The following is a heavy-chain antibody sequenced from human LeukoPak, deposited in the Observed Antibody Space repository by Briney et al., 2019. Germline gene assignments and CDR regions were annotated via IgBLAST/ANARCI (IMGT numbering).Heavy chain of an antibody. CDR2: IHPNIGGR. J-gene: IGHJ4*02. CDR3: ARLTGGSETN. Sequence: ASVKVSCKASGYTFTDYHIHWVRQAPGQGPEWMGWIHPNIGGRNYAQKFEGRVTTSRDTSISTVYMELSSLRSDDTAMYYCARLTGGSETNWGQGTLVTVSA. V-gene: IGHV1-2*02. D-gene: IGHD1-14*01. CDR1: GYTFTDYH.